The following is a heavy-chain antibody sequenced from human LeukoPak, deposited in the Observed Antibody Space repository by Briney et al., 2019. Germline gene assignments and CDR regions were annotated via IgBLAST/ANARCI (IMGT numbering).Heavy chain of an antibody. CDR1: GGSFSGYY. J-gene: IGHJ4*02. CDR2: INHSGST. V-gene: IGHV4-34*01. D-gene: IGHD6-13*01. Sequence: PSETLSLTCAVYGGSFSGYYWSWIRQPPGKGLEWIGEINHSGSTNYNPSLKSRVTISVDTSKNQFSLKLSSVTAADTAVYYCARQQQLVPPAGPFDYWGQGTLVTVSS. CDR3: ARQQQLVPPAGPFDY.